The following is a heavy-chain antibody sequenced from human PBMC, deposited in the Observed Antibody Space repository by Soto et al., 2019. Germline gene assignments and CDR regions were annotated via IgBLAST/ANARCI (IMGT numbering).Heavy chain of an antibody. CDR2: ISGSGDKT. CDR3: AKDYASTWYWYFDP. D-gene: IGHD6-13*01. Sequence: GGSLRLSCAASGFSFSNFAMSWVRQAPGTGLELVSSISGSGDKTYYLDSVKGRFTISRDNSKNTLYLHMNSLGAEDTAVYFCAKDYASTWYWYFDPWGQGTLVTVSS. J-gene: IGHJ5*02. V-gene: IGHV3-23*01. CDR1: GFSFSNFA.